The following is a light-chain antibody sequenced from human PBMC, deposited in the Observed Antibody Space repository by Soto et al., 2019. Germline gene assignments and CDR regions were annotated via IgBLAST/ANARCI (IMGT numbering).Light chain of an antibody. Sequence: QSALTQPRSVSGSPGQSVTISCTGTSSDVGAYNFVSWYQQQPGKAPKLMIYDVTKRPSGVPDRFSGSKSGNTASLTISGLQAEDEADFYCCSYAGTYKVFGTGTKVTVL. CDR1: SSDVGAYNF. CDR2: DVT. V-gene: IGLV2-11*01. CDR3: CSYAGTYKV. J-gene: IGLJ1*01.